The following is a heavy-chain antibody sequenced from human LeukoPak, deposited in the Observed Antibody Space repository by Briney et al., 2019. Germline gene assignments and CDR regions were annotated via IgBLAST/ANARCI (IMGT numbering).Heavy chain of an antibody. V-gene: IGHV4-34*01. CDR3: ARAVSGRFDY. D-gene: IGHD6-19*01. CDR2: INHSGST. J-gene: IGHJ4*02. CDR1: GGSFSGYY. Sequence: SETLSLTCAVYGGSFSGYYWSWIRQPPGKGLEWIGEINHSGSTNYNPSLNSRVTISVDTSKNQFSLRLSSVTAADTAIYYCARAVSGRFDYWGQGTLVTVSS.